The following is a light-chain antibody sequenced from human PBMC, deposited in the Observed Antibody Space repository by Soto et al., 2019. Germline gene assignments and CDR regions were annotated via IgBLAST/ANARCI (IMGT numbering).Light chain of an antibody. Sequence: EGVTTQSPATLSVSPGERATLSCRASENVGGDLAWYQQKPGQAPRLLIYRTSTRANGTPVRFSGSGSGTEFTLTISSLQSEDFAVYYCQEYNGRSSFGRGTKVEMK. V-gene: IGKV3-15*01. CDR2: RTS. CDR3: QEYNGRSS. J-gene: IGKJ4*02. CDR1: ENVGGD.